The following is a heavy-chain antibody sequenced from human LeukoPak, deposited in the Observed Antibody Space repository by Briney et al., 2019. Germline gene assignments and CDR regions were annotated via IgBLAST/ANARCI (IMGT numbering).Heavy chain of an antibody. CDR3: ARAFRPASDPHDFYDF. CDR1: GFTFTNHP. D-gene: IGHD3/OR15-3a*01. J-gene: IGHJ3*01. Sequence: GGSLRLSCAASGFTFTNHPMHWVRQTSGKRLEYVSAISPSGDRTWYADSVKGRFTISRDNSKNTMYLQMGSLRPEDMGVYYCARAFRPASDPHDFYDFWGRGTTVTVSS. V-gene: IGHV3-64*02. CDR2: ISPSGDRT.